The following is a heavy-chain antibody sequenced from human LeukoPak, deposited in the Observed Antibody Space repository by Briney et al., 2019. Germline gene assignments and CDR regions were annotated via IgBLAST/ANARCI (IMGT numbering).Heavy chain of an antibody. CDR1: GFTFSSYW. V-gene: IGHV3-74*01. CDR3: AREHLAAARDY. Sequence: GGSLRLSCAASGFTFSSYWMHWVRQAPGKGLVWVSRINSDGSSTSYADSVKGRFTISRDNAKNSLYLQMNSLRAEDTAVYYCAREHLAAARDYWGQGTLVTVSS. D-gene: IGHD6-13*01. J-gene: IGHJ4*02. CDR2: INSDGSST.